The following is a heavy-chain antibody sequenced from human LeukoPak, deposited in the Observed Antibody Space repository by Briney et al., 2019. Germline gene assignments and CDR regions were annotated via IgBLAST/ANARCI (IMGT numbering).Heavy chain of an antibody. Sequence: GGSLRLSCAASVFTFSSYAMSWVRQAPGKGLEWVSAISGSGGSTYYADSVKGRFTISRDNSKNTLYLQMNSLRAEDTAVYYCAKGGGYSGYDSGSDFDYWGQGTLVTVSS. V-gene: IGHV3-23*01. CDR1: VFTFSSYA. J-gene: IGHJ4*02. CDR2: ISGSGGST. D-gene: IGHD5-12*01. CDR3: AKGGGYSGYDSGSDFDY.